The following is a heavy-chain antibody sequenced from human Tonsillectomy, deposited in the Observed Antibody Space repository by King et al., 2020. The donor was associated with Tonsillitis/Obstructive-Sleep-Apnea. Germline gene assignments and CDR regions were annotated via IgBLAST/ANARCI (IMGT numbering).Heavy chain of an antibody. J-gene: IGHJ4*02. D-gene: IGHD1-14*01. CDR1: GGSISSYY. CDR2: IYYSGST. CDR3: AREGGGLTPFDY. V-gene: IGHV4-59*01. Sequence: VQLQESGPGLVKPSETLSLTCTVSGGSISSYYWSWIRQPPGKGLEWIGYIYYSGSTNYNPSLKSRVTISVDTSKNQFSLKLSSVTAADTAVYYCAREGGGLTPFDYWGQGTLVTVSS.